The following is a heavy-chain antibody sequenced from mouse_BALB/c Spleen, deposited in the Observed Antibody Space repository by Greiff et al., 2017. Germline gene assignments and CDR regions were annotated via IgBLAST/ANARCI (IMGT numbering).Heavy chain of an antibody. V-gene: IGHV3-8*02. CDR2: ISYSGST. CDR1: GDSITSGY. Sequence: EVKLMESGPSLVKPSQTLSLTCSVTGDSITSGYWNWSRKFPGNKLEYMGYISYSGSTYYNPSLKSRISITRDSSKNQYYLQLNSVTTEDTATYYCARYYYGYWYFDVWGAGTTVTVSS. D-gene: IGHD1-1*01. J-gene: IGHJ1*01. CDR3: ARYYYGYWYFDV.